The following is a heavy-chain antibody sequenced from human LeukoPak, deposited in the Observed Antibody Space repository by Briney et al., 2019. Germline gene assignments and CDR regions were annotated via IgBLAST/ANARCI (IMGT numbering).Heavy chain of an antibody. Sequence: ASVKVSCKASGYTFTGYYMHWVRQAPGQGLEWMGIINPSGGSTSYAQKFQGRVTMTRDMSTSTVYMELSSLRSEDTAVYYCARVDTAMDLFDPWGQGTLVTVSS. J-gene: IGHJ5*02. CDR2: INPSGGST. CDR1: GYTFTGYY. V-gene: IGHV1-46*01. CDR3: ARVDTAMDLFDP. D-gene: IGHD5-18*01.